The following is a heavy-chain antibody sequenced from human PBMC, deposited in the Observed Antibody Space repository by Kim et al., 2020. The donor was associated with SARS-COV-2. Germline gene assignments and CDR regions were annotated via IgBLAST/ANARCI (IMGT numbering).Heavy chain of an antibody. CDR2: ISYDGSNK. Sequence: GGSLRLSCAASGFTFSSYAMHWVRQAPGKGLEWVAVISYDGSNKYYADSVKGRFTISRDNSKNTLYLQMNSLRAEDTAVYYCAGYGSWSYYNPYYYYGM. V-gene: IGHV3-30-3*01. D-gene: IGHD3-10*01. CDR3: AGYGSWSYYNPYYYYGM. CDR1: GFTFSSYA. J-gene: IGHJ6*01.